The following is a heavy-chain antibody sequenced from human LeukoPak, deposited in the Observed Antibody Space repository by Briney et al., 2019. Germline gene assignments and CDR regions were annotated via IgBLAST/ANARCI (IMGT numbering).Heavy chain of an antibody. D-gene: IGHD6-13*01. CDR3: ASPYSSSWDSYYYYMDV. V-gene: IGHV1-69*13. Sequence: SVKVSCKASGYTFTGYYMHWVRQAPGQGLEWMGWIIPIFGTANYAQKFQGRVTITADESTSTAYMELSSLRSEDTAVYYCASPYSSSWDSYYYYMDVWGKGTTVTVSS. CDR2: IIPIFGTA. J-gene: IGHJ6*03. CDR1: GYTFTGYY.